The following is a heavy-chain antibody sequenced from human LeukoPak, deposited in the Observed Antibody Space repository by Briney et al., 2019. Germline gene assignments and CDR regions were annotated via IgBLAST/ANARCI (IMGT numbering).Heavy chain of an antibody. Sequence: ASVKVSCKASGGTFSSYAISWVRQAPGQELEWMGGIIPIFGTANYAQKFQGRVTITADESTSTAYMELSSLRSEDTAVYYCAEGITGTTSWFDPLGQGTLVTVSS. V-gene: IGHV1-69*01. J-gene: IGHJ5*02. D-gene: IGHD1-7*01. CDR1: GGTFSSYA. CDR3: AEGITGTTSWFDP. CDR2: IIPIFGTA.